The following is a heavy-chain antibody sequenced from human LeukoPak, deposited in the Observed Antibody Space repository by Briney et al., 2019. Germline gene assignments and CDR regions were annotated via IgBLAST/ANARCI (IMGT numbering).Heavy chain of an antibody. CDR2: IRSKAYGGTT. CDR1: GFTFGDYA. V-gene: IGHV3-49*03. D-gene: IGHD6-19*01. J-gene: IGHJ3*02. CDR3: TRVGEWLVPAFDI. Sequence: GGSLRLSCTASGFTFGDYAMSWFRQAPGKGLEWVGFIRSKAYGGTTEYAASVKGRFTISRDDSKSIAYLQMNSLKTKDTAVYYCTRVGEWLVPAFDIWGQGTMVTVSS.